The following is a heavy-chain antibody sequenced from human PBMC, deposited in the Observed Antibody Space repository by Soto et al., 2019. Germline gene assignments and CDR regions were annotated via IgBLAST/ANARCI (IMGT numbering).Heavy chain of an antibody. V-gene: IGHV4-30-4*01. D-gene: IGHD3-10*02. CDR2: IYYSGST. CDR1: GGSISSGDYY. CDR3: AREGVIAMSGSNWFDP. J-gene: IGHJ5*02. Sequence: VSLTCTVSGGSISSGDYYWSWIRQPPGKGLEWIGYIYYSGSTYYNPSLKSRVTISVDTSKNQFSLKLSSVTAADTAVYYCAREGVIAMSGSNWFDPWGQGTLVTVSS.